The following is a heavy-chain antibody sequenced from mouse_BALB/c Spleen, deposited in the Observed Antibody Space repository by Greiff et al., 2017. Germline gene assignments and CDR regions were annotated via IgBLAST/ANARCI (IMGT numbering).Heavy chain of an antibody. CDR1: GFSLTSYG. D-gene: IGHD1-1*01. CDR2: IWAGGST. V-gene: IGHV2-9*02. Sequence: VQLQQSGPGLVAPSQSLSITCTVSGFSLTSYGVHWVRQPPGKGLEWLGVIWAGGSTNYNSALMSRLSISKDNSKSQVFLKMNSLQTDDTAMYYCARDDGRYYYAMDYWGQGTSVTVSS. J-gene: IGHJ4*01. CDR3: ARDDGRYYYAMDY.